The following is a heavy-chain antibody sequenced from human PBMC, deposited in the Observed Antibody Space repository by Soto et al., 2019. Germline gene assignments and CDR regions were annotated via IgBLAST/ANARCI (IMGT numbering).Heavy chain of an antibody. V-gene: IGHV3-64D*08. CDR3: VKEGAGSSRYSYYGMDV. CDR2: ISSNGGST. D-gene: IGHD3-10*01. J-gene: IGHJ6*02. CDR1: GFTFSSYA. Sequence: VGSLRLSCSASGFTFSSYAMHWVRQAPGKGLEYVSAISSNGGSTYYADSVKGRFTISRDNSKNTLYLQMSSLRAEDTAVYYCVKEGAGSSRYSYYGMDVWGQGTTVTVSS.